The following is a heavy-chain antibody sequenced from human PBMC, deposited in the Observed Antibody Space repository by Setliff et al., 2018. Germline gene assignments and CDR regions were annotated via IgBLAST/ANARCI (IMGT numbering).Heavy chain of an antibody. CDR2: ISTSGGT. V-gene: IGHV4-4*07. J-gene: IGHJ4*02. Sequence: PSETLSLTCSVSGGSISIYFWNWIRQPARKGLEWIGRISTSGGTTYNPSLKSRVTMSVDTSKNHFSLKLSSVTAADTAVYYCARDTGRDYFDYWGQGTLVTVSS. CDR3: ARDTGRDYFDY. CDR1: GGSISIYF.